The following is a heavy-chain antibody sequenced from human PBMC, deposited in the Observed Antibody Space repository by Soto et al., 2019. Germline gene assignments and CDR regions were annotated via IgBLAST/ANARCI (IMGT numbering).Heavy chain of an antibody. D-gene: IGHD1-20*01. CDR3: ARDNRITVNPANVVYGMDV. V-gene: IGHV4-31*03. Sequence: QVQLQESGPGLVKPSQTLSLTCTVSGDSISGGGYYWGWVRQRPGKGLEWIGCIYHSGGTHYNPSLKGRSTISVDKSKNQFYLRLTSVTAADTAVYYCARDNRITVNPANVVYGMDVWGQGTTVTVSS. J-gene: IGHJ6*02. CDR2: IYHSGGT. CDR1: GDSISGGGYY.